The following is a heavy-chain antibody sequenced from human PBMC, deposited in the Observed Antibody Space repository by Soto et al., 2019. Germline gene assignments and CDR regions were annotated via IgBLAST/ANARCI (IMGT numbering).Heavy chain of an antibody. Sequence: QVQVVQSGAEVKKPGASVKVSCKASGYSFSTYSMHWVRQAPGQGLEGMGWINGANGNTRYSQKFKDRVSISRDTPASTGYMELSSLRSEDTAVYYCARGKGMEENYYYHGMDGWGPGTTVIVSS. CDR2: INGANGNT. CDR3: ARGKGMEENYYYHGMDG. D-gene: IGHD1-1*01. J-gene: IGHJ6*02. CDR1: GYSFSTYS. V-gene: IGHV1-3*01.